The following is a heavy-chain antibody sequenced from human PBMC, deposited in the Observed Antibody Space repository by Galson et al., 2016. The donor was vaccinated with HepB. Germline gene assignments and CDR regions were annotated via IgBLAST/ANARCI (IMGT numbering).Heavy chain of an antibody. V-gene: IGHV4-39*01. CDR1: GGSIRGSIYY. CDR3: ASHDDSDWDY. D-gene: IGHD3-9*01. Sequence: ETLSLTCTVSGGSIRGSIYYWGWIRQPPGKGLEWIGSIYHSGNTYYSPSLSPSLKSRVTISVDTSKNQFSLKLRSVTAADTAIYYCASHDDSDWDYWGQGTLVTVSP. J-gene: IGHJ4*02. CDR2: IYHSGNT.